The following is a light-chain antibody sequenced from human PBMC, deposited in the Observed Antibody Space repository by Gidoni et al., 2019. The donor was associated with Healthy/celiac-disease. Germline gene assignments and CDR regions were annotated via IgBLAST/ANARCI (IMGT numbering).Light chain of an antibody. Sequence: QSALTQPASVSRSPGPSITISCTGTSSDVGGYNYVSWYQHHPGKAPKLMIYDVSNRPSGVSNRFSGSKSGNTASLTISGLQAEDEADYYCSSYTSSSTRGVFGGGTKLTVL. CDR3: SSYTSSSTRGV. CDR2: DVS. V-gene: IGLV2-14*03. CDR1: SSDVGGYNY. J-gene: IGLJ3*02.